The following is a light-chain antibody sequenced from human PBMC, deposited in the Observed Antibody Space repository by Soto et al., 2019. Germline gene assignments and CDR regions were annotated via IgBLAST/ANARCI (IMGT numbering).Light chain of an antibody. CDR3: HQSQSWPRT. CDR1: QAVNTR. Sequence: EIVLTQSPATLSSFPGDXVTLSCRASQAVNTRLAWYQHKPGQAPRLLIYLTSNRAAGIPARFSGSGSETDFTLTISDVEPEDFAVYYCHQSQSWPRTFGQGTKVDIK. CDR2: LTS. J-gene: IGKJ1*01. V-gene: IGKV3-11*01.